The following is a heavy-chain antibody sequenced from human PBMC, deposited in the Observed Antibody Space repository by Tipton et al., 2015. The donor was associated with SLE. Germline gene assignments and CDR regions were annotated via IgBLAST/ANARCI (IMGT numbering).Heavy chain of an antibody. CDR2: IIHGGST. V-gene: IGHV4-34*12. CDR3: ARDTLGEDGIDF. D-gene: IGHD3-16*01. CDR1: NGSVSGYY. Sequence: TLSLTCDVYNGSVSGYYWSWIRQPPGKGLEWIGEIIHGGSTNYNPSLKSRVAMTIDTSRNQFSLTLRSVTAADTGVYFCARDTLGEDGIDFWGQGALVTVSS. J-gene: IGHJ4*02.